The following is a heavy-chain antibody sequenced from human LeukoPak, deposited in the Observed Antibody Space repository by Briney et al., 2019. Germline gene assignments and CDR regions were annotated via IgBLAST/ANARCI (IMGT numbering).Heavy chain of an antibody. J-gene: IGHJ6*03. CDR1: GFTFSRYA. V-gene: IGHV3-30*04. CDR3: AKGGSGGFHYYYYYMDV. D-gene: IGHD3-10*01. CDR2: ISNDGSNK. Sequence: QAGGSLRLSCAASGFTFSRYAMHWVRQAPGMGLAWVAVISNDGSNKYYSESVKGRFTISRDNSKNTLDLQMNSLRAEDTAVYYCAKGGSGGFHYYYYYMDVWGKGTTVTISS.